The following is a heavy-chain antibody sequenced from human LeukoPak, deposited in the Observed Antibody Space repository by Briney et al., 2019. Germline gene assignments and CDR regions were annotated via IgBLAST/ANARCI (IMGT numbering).Heavy chain of an antibody. CDR3: AREGFYFFDF. Sequence: GGSLRLSCAASGFTFTNNFMSCVRQVPGKGLEWVDNIKQDGSEKTYADSVRGRFTIFRDNAKDSVYLQMNSLRAEDSAIYYCAREGFYFFDFWGQGTLVTVSS. CDR2: IKQDGSEK. V-gene: IGHV3-7*01. CDR1: GFTFTNNF. J-gene: IGHJ4*01.